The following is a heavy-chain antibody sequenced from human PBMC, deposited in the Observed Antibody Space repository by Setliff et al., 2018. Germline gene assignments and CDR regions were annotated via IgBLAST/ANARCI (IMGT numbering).Heavy chain of an antibody. J-gene: IGHJ4*03. Sequence: GGSLRLSCAASGFTFSDYAMSWIRQAPGKGLEWISSIVGNGVYTNYADSVKGRSTISRYNAKKSLHLQMNSLRAEDTAVYYCARDNNYYDRSGYYSGHDVWGQGILVTVSS. CDR3: ARDNNYYDRSGYYSGHDV. V-gene: IGHV3-11*05. D-gene: IGHD3-22*01. CDR1: GFTFSDYA. CDR2: IVGNGVYT.